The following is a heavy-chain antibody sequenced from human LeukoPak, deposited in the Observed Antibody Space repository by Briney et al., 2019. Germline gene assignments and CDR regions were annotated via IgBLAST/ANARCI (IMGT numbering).Heavy chain of an antibody. V-gene: IGHV3-23*01. CDR3: AKSDASGSYADY. CDR2: ISGGGGST. Sequence: GGSLRLSCAASGFTFSSYAMSWVRRAPGKGLEWVSAISGGGGSTYYADSVKGRFTISRDNSKNTLYLQMNSLRAEDTAVYYCAKSDASGSYADYWGQGTLVTVSS. D-gene: IGHD3-10*01. CDR1: GFTFSSYA. J-gene: IGHJ4*02.